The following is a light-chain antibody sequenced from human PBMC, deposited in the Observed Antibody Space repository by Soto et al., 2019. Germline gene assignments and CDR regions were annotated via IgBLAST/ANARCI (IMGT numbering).Light chain of an antibody. Sequence: IVLTQSPGTLSLSPGERATLSCRASQSLRNTYLSWYQQKPGQAPRLLIYGVFSRATGVPDRFSGGGSGTDFTLTISRVEPEDFAVYYCQQYDDRPRTFGQGPKVAIK. CDR2: GVF. CDR3: QQYDDRPRT. V-gene: IGKV3-20*01. J-gene: IGKJ1*01. CDR1: QSLRNTY.